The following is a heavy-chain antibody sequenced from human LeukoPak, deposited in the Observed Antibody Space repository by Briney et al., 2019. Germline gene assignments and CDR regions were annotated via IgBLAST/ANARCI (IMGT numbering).Heavy chain of an antibody. V-gene: IGHV3-48*03. CDR3: ARDTLTGKHDN. D-gene: IGHD1-20*01. CDR2: ISSSATNI. J-gene: IGHJ4*02. Sequence: GGSLRLSCAASGFTFSSYEMNWVRQAPGKGLEWVLYISSSATNIFYADSVRGRFTISRDNAKNSLYLQMHNLRAEDTAVYYCARDTLTGKHDNWGQGTLVTVSS. CDR1: GFTFSSYE.